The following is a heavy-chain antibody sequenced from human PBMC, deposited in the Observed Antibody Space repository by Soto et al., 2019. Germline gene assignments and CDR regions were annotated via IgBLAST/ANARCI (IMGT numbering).Heavy chain of an antibody. CDR2: IKSKTDGGTT. V-gene: IGHV3-15*01. J-gene: IGHJ4*02. Sequence: GSLRLSCAASGFTFSNAWMSWVRQAPGEGLEWVGRIKSKTDGGTTDYAAPVKGRFTISRDDSKNTLYLQMNSLKTEDTAVYYCTRIRYYYDSSGYIVSPTYYFDYWGQGTLVTVSS. CDR3: TRIRYYYDSSGYIVSPTYYFDY. D-gene: IGHD3-22*01. CDR1: GFTFSNAW.